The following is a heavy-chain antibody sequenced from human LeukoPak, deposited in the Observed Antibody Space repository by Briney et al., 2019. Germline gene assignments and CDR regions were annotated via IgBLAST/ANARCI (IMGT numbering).Heavy chain of an antibody. V-gene: IGHV1-69*04. CDR2: IIPILGVA. D-gene: IGHD3-22*01. CDR1: GDTSNTYS. Sequence: SVKVSCKASGDTSNTYSISWVRQAPGQRLEWMGRIIPILGVANDAQRFQGRVTITADLSTSTVYMELSSLTSEDTAVYYCARDGEEYYYDSSGLYYFDSWGQGTLVTVSS. J-gene: IGHJ4*02. CDR3: ARDGEEYYYDSSGLYYFDS.